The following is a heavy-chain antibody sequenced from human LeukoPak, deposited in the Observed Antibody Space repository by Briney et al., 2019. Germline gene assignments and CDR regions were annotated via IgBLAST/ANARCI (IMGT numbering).Heavy chain of an antibody. Sequence: SETLSLTCTVSGGSISSYYWTWIRQAPGKGLEWIGYIYYSGSNHYNPSLKSRVTMSVDTSKNQFSLNLSSVTAADTAVYYCARGSLADGMDVWGQGTMVTVSS. CDR2: IYYSGSN. V-gene: IGHV4-59*01. CDR1: GGSISSYY. J-gene: IGHJ6*02. CDR3: ARGSLADGMDV. D-gene: IGHD3-3*01.